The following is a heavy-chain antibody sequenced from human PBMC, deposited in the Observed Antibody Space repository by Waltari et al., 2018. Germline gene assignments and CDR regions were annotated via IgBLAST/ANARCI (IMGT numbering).Heavy chain of an antibody. Sequence: QVQLQESGPGLVKPSQTLSLTCTVSGGSISRGGYYWSWIRQHPGKGLEWIGYIYYSGSTYYNPSLKSRVTISVDTSKNQFSLKLSSVTAADTAVYYCARLGGGQLVNFDYWGQGTLVTVSS. CDR1: GGSISRGGYY. J-gene: IGHJ4*02. V-gene: IGHV4-31*03. D-gene: IGHD6-6*01. CDR3: ARLGGGQLVNFDY. CDR2: IYYSGST.